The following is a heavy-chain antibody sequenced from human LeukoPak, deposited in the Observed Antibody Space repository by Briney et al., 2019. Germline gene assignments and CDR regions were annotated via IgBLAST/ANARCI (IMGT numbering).Heavy chain of an antibody. V-gene: IGHV1-8*01. D-gene: IGHD3-22*01. Sequence: ASVKVSCKASGYTSTSYDINWVRQATGQGLEWMGWMNPNSGNTGYAQKFQGRVTMTRNTSISTAYMELSSLRSEDTAVYYCARVHSSGYDYFDYWGQGTLVTVSS. CDR2: MNPNSGNT. J-gene: IGHJ4*02. CDR1: GYTSTSYD. CDR3: ARVHSSGYDYFDY.